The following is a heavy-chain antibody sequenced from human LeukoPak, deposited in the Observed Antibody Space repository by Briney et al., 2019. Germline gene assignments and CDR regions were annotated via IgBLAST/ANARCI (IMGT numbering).Heavy chain of an antibody. CDR3: TRAFWGWELDY. V-gene: IGHV3-74*01. CDR2: INSDGSST. Sequence: GGSLRLSCAASGFTFRNYWTLWVRKVPGKGLMCVSRINSDGSSTHYADSVKGRFTISRDNAKNTLYLEMNNLRAEDTAVYYCTRAFWGWELDYWGQGSLVTVSS. CDR1: GFTFRNYW. D-gene: IGHD3-16*01. J-gene: IGHJ4*02.